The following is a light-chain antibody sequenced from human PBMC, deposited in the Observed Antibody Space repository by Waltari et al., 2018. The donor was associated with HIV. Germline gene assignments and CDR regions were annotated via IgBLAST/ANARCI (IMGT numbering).Light chain of an antibody. CDR1: SPNIATNY. CDR3: GTWDTSLIAWI. CDR2: DNH. Sequence: QSVLTQPPSVSAPPGRGVTIPCSGSSPNIATNYVSWYQHFPGTVPKVLIYDNHKRSSGIPDRFSGSKSGTSATLDISGLQTGDEAHYYCGTWDTSLIAWIFGTGTKVTVL. J-gene: IGLJ1*01. V-gene: IGLV1-51*01.